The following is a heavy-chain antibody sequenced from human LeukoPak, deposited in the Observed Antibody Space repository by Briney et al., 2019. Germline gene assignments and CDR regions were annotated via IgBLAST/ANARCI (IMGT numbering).Heavy chain of an antibody. Sequence: GASVKVSFKASGYTFTTYGISWVRQAPGQGLEWMGWINAYNGNTNYAQKLQGRVTMTTDTSTSTAYMELRSLRSDDTAVYYCARVLAATRIYFFDYWGLGTLVTVSS. CDR3: ARVLAATRIYFFDY. CDR2: INAYNGNT. V-gene: IGHV1-18*01. D-gene: IGHD2-15*01. CDR1: GYTFTTYG. J-gene: IGHJ4*02.